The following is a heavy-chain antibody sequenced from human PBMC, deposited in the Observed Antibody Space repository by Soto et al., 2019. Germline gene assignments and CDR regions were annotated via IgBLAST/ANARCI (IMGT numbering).Heavy chain of an antibody. CDR1: GGSISSYY. CDR2: IYYSGST. J-gene: IGHJ4*02. V-gene: IGHV4-59*01. CDR3: ARKDYGDYAFDY. D-gene: IGHD4-17*01. Sequence: SETLSLTCTVSGGSISSYYWSWIRQPPGKGLEWIGYIYYSGSTNYNPSLKRRVTISVDTSKNQFSLKLSSVTAADTAVYYCARKDYGDYAFDYWGQGTLVTVSS.